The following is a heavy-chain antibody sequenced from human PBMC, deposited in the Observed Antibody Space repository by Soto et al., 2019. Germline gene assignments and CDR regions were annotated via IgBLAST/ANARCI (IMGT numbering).Heavy chain of an antibody. CDR3: ARGGGQGDLYYYYYYGMDV. Sequence: SETLSLTCTVSGGSISSYYWSWIRQPPGKGLEWIGYIYYSGSTNYNPSLKSRVTISVDTSKNQFSLKLSSVTAADTAVYYCARGGGQGDLYYYYYYGMDVWGQGTTVTVSS. D-gene: IGHD3-16*01. V-gene: IGHV4-59*01. CDR2: IYYSGST. CDR1: GGSISSYY. J-gene: IGHJ6*02.